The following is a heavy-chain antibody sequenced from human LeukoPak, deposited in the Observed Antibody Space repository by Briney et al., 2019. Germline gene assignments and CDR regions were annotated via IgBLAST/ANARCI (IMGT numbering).Heavy chain of an antibody. Sequence: GGSLRLSCAASGFTVSSNYMSWVRQAPGKGLEWVSVIYSGGSTYYADSVKGRFTISRDNSKNTLYLQMNSLRAEDTAVYYCARVPDSSGWYLNAFDIWGQGTMVTVSS. V-gene: IGHV3-53*05. CDR1: GFTVSSNY. CDR3: ARVPDSSGWYLNAFDI. J-gene: IGHJ3*02. CDR2: IYSGGST. D-gene: IGHD6-19*01.